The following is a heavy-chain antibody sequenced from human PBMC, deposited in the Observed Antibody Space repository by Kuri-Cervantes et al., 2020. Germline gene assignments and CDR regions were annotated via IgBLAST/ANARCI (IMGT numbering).Heavy chain of an antibody. CDR3: ARGGSSGCLDY. Sequence: GSLRLSCTVSGGSISSSSYYWGWIRQPPGKGLEWIGSIYYSGSTDYNPSLRSRVTISVDTSKNQFSLKLSSVTAADTAVYYCARGGSSGCLDYWGQGTLVTVSS. CDR1: GGSISSSSYY. CDR2: IYYSGST. J-gene: IGHJ4*02. D-gene: IGHD6-19*01. V-gene: IGHV4-39*07.